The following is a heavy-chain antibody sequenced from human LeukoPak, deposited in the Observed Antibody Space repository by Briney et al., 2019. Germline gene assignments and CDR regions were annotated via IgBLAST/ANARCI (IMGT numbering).Heavy chain of an antibody. D-gene: IGHD3-9*01. CDR2: ISYDGSNK. CDR3: AKPPVTVLRYFDRDHGMDV. V-gene: IGHV3-30*18. J-gene: IGHJ6*02. Sequence: GGSLRLSCAASGFTFSSYGMHWVRQAPGKGLEWVAVISYDGSNKYYADSVKGRFTISRDNSKNTLYLQMNSLRAEDTAVYYCAKPPVTVLRYFDRDHGMDVWGQGTTVTVSS. CDR1: GFTFSSYG.